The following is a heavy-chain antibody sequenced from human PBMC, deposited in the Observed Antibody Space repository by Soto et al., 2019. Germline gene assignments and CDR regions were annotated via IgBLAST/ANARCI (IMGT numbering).Heavy chain of an antibody. J-gene: IGHJ4*02. D-gene: IGHD2-2*03. Sequence: EVQLVDSGGGLVRTGGSLRLSCAASGFTVSSNYISWVRQAPGKGLEWVSVIYVEGTTYYADSLKDRFTISRDTSKNTVSLRMGSLRAEPTAVYCCAVGIEVTGMGHYDFDYWGQGALVTVSS. CDR2: IYVEGTT. V-gene: IGHV3-66*01. CDR1: GFTVSSNY. CDR3: AVGIEVTGMGHYDFDY.